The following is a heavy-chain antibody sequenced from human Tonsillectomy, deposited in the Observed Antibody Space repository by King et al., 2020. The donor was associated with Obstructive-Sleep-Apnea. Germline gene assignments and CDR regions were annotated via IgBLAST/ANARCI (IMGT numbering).Heavy chain of an antibody. CDR3: TRGPHSSGWPEVDY. V-gene: IGHV3-73*01. J-gene: IGHJ4*02. CDR1: GFTFSGSA. CDR2: IKSKENNYAT. D-gene: IGHD6-19*01. Sequence: DVQLVESGGGLVQPGGSLKLSCAASGFTFSGSAMHWVRQASGKGLEWVGRIKSKENNYATAYAASMKGRFTISRDDSKNTAYLQMNSLKIEDTAVYYCTRGPHSSGWPEVDYWGQGTLVIVSS.